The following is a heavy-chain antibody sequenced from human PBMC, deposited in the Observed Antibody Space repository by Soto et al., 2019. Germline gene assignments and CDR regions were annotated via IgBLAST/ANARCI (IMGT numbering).Heavy chain of an antibody. D-gene: IGHD2-2*01. Sequence: QVQLDQSGAEVKKPGSSVKVSCKASGGAFGTFAISWVRQARGQGLEWMGGIIPIYGTAQYAQIVKGRVTISADASTDTVYMEVTSLTSADTAVYYCASQDPPRDRYCSSYNCYDGWFESWGQGTLVTVST. J-gene: IGHJ5*01. CDR1: GGAFGTFA. V-gene: IGHV1-69*01. CDR3: ASQDPPRDRYCSSYNCYDGWFES. CDR2: IIPIYGTA.